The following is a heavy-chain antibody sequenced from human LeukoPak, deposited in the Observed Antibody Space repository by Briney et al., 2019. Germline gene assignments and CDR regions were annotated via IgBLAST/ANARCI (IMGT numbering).Heavy chain of an antibody. V-gene: IGHV3-30*02. CDR3: AKDSLADIDY. J-gene: IGHJ4*02. CDR1: GFIFSTYG. CDR2: IRHDGSIK. D-gene: IGHD3-16*01. Sequence: GGSLRLSCAASGFIFSTYGMYWVRQAPGKGLECVAFIRHDGSIKNYADAVKGRSTISRDNSKNTLYLQMNGLRAEDTAVYYCAKDSLADIDYWGQGTLVTVSS.